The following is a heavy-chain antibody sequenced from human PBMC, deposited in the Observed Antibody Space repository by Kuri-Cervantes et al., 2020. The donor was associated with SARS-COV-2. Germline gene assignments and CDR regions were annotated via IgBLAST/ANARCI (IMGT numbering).Heavy chain of an antibody. CDR1: GGTFSSYA. J-gene: IGHJ4*02. CDR3: TKIGTYYDILTGVRYFDY. D-gene: IGHD3-9*01. Sequence: SVKVSCKASGGTFSSYAISWVRQAPGQGLEWMGRIIPILGIANYAQKFQGRVTITADKSTSTAYMELRSLRSDDTAVYYCTKIGTYYDILTGVRYFDYWGQGTLVTVSS. V-gene: IGHV1-69*04. CDR2: IIPILGIA.